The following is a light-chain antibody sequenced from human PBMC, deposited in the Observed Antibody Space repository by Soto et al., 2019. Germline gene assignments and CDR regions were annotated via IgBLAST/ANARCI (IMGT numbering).Light chain of an antibody. CDR1: QTINNL. V-gene: IGKV1-5*01. J-gene: IGKJ3*01. CDR3: QHYDSYGRLT. CDR2: DAS. Sequence: DIQMTQSPSTLSASVGDTVTISCRTSQTINNLLAWYQKKPGKAPGPLIFDASTVNPGVPSRFSGSGSGIDFTLTISDLQPDDFATYYCQHYDSYGRLTFGPGTTVDIK.